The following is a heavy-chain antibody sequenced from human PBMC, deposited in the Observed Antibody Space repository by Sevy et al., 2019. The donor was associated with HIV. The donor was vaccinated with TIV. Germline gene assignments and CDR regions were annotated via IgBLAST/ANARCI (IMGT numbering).Heavy chain of an antibody. CDR3: ARARGAYSSSWYRY. D-gene: IGHD6-13*01. CDR1: GYTFTGYY. Sequence: ASVKVSCKASGYTFTGYYMHWVRQAPGQGLEWMGWINPKSGGTNYAQKFQGRVTMTRDTSISTAYMELSRLRSDDTAVYYCARARGAYSSSWYRYWGQGTLVTVSS. CDR2: INPKSGGT. V-gene: IGHV1-2*02. J-gene: IGHJ4*02.